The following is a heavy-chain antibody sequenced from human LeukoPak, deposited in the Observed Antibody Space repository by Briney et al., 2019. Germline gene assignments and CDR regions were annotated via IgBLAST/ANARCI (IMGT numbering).Heavy chain of an antibody. J-gene: IGHJ3*02. V-gene: IGHV4-59*01. CDR3: ARGKIVDQDAFDI. CDR1: GGSISNYY. Sequence: SETLSLTCIVSGGSISNYYWNWIRQPPGKGMEWIAYIYYSGTTNYNPSLKSRVTVSVDTSKSQFSLKLRSVTAADTAVYYCARGKIVDQDAFDIWGQGTMVTVSS. CDR2: IYYSGTT. D-gene: IGHD1-26*01.